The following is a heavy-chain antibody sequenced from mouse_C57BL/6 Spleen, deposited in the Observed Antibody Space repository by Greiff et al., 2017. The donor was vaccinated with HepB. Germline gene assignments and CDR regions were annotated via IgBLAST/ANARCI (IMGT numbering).Heavy chain of an antibody. J-gene: IGHJ2*01. D-gene: IGHD1-1*01. CDR2: IDPSDSYT. Sequence: QVHVQQSGAELVKPGASVKLSCKASGYTFTSYWMQWVKQRPGQGLEWIGEIDPSDSYTNYNQKFKGKATLTVDTSSSTAYMQLISLTSEDSAVYDCARREFDYGSSHRVDLDYWGQGTTLTVSS. V-gene: IGHV1-50*01. CDR3: ARREFDYGSSHRVDLDY. CDR1: GYTFTSYW.